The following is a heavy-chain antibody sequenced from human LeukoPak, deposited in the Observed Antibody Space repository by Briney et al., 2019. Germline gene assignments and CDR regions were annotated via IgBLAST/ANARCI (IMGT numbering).Heavy chain of an antibody. CDR3: ARDLRALRLSIAVPDY. J-gene: IGHJ4*02. Sequence: GGSLRLSCAASGFSVSSNYMSWVRQAPGKGLEWVSVIYSDGSTYYADSVKGRFTISRDYSKNTLFLQVNSLRAEDTAVYYCARDLRALRLSIAVPDYWGQGTLVTVSS. D-gene: IGHD6-19*01. CDR2: IYSDGST. CDR1: GFSVSSNY. V-gene: IGHV3-66*01.